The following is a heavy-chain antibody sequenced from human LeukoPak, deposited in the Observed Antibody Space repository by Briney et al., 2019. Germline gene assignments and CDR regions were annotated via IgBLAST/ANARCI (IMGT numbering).Heavy chain of an antibody. CDR1: GFTFSSYW. Sequence: GGSLRLSCAASGFTFSSYWMSWVRQAPGKGLEWVANIKQDGSEKYYVDSVKGRFTISRDNAKNSLYLQMNSLRAEDTAVYYCAKDPTHFRVWDDYDNTRLNSWGQGTLVTVSS. CDR2: IKQDGSEK. J-gene: IGHJ4*02. D-gene: IGHD3-22*01. V-gene: IGHV3-7*01. CDR3: AKDPTHFRVWDDYDNTRLNS.